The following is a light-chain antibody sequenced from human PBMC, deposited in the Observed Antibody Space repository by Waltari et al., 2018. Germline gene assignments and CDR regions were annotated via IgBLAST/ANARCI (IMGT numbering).Light chain of an antibody. J-gene: IGLJ3*02. CDR3: QTGGHGIWV. Sequence: QLVLTQSPSASASLGASVKLTCTLSSGHRSDAIAWHQQQPEKGPRYWMKVNSDGSHSNGDGIPDRFSCSSSGAERYLIISSLQSEDEADYYCQTGGHGIWVFGGGTKLTVL. V-gene: IGLV4-69*01. CDR1: SGHRSDA. CDR2: VNSDGSH.